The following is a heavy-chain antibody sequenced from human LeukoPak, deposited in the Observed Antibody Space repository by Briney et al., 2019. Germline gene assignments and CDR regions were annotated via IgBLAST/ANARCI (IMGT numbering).Heavy chain of an antibody. V-gene: IGHV4-59*01. J-gene: IGHJ4*02. CDR1: GGSISSYY. CDR2: IYYSGST. Sequence: PSETLSLTCTVSGGSISSYYWSWIRQPPGKGLEWIGYIYYSGSTNYNPSLKNRVTISVDTSKNQFSLKLSSVTAADTAVYYCARTVAKPYYFDYWGQGTLVTVSS. CDR3: ARTVAKPYYFDY. D-gene: IGHD4-23*01.